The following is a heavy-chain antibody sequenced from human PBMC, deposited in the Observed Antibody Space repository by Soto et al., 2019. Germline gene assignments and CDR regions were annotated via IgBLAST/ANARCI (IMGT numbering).Heavy chain of an antibody. CDR3: AKDPRIGIAVAGVFDY. CDR1: GFTFSTYA. D-gene: IGHD6-19*01. CDR2: ISGSGGST. J-gene: IGHJ4*02. Sequence: EVQLLESGGGLVQPGGSLRLSCAASGFTFSTYAMSWVRQAPGKGLEWVSAISGSGGSTYYADPVKGRFTISRDNYKNTLYLQMNSLRAEDTAVYYCAKDPRIGIAVAGVFDYWGQGTLVTVSS. V-gene: IGHV3-23*01.